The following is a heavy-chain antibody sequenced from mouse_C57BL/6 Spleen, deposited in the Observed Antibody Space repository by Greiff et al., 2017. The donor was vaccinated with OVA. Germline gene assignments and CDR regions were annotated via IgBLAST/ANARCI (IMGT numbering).Heavy chain of an antibody. Sequence: QVHVKQPGAELVMPGASVKLSCKASGYTFTSYWMHWVKQRPGQGLEWIGEIDPSDSYTNYNQKFKGKSTLTVDKSSSTAYMQLSSLTSEDSAVYYCARWTVGRYYFDYWGQGTTLTVSS. CDR2: IDPSDSYT. J-gene: IGHJ2*01. CDR3: ARWTVGRYYFDY. D-gene: IGHD1-1*01. V-gene: IGHV1-69*01. CDR1: GYTFTSYW.